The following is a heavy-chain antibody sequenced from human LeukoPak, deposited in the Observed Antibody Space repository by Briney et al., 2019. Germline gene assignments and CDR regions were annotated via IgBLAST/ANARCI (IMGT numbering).Heavy chain of an antibody. CDR2: ISGSGGST. CDR3: ATHPAYYGSGSYYNNDQLFDY. CDR1: GFTFSSYG. V-gene: IGHV3-23*01. D-gene: IGHD3-10*01. Sequence: PGGSLRLSCAASGFTFSSYGMSWVRQAPGKGLEWVSAISGSGGSTYYADSVKGRFTISRDNSKNALYLQMNSLRAEDTVVYYCATHPAYYGSGSYYNNDQLFDYWGQGTLVTVSS. J-gene: IGHJ4*02.